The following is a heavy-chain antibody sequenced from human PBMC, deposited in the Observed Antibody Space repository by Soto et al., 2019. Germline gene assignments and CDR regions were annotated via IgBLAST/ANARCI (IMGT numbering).Heavy chain of an antibody. CDR2: ISYDGTSK. CDR3: ARDLREYYDSTGYFLH. Sequence: GGSLRLTCAASGFTFDIYAMDWVRQAQGKGLEWVAIISYDGTSKYYADSVKGRFTVSRDSFKNTLYLRMSSLGVEDSAVYYCARDLREYYDSTGYFLHWGQGTLVTVTS. CDR1: GFTFDIYA. V-gene: IGHV3-30-3*01. D-gene: IGHD3-22*01. J-gene: IGHJ4*02.